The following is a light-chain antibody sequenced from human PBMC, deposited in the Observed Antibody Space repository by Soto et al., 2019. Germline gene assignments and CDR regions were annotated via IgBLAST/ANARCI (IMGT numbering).Light chain of an antibody. V-gene: IGKV1-39*01. CDR3: QQSLTIPYT. CDR1: QTISTH. Sequence: DIQMTQSPSSLSASVGDRVTITCRASQTISTHLNWYQQKPGKAPKLLIYAASTLQSGVPSRFSCSGSGTDFTLTINSLQPEDFATYYCQQSLTIPYTFGQGTKLEIK. CDR2: AAS. J-gene: IGKJ2*01.